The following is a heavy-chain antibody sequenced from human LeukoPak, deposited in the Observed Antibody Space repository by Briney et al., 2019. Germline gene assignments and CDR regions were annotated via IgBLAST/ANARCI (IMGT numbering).Heavy chain of an antibody. V-gene: IGHV4-59*01. CDR1: GGSISSYY. D-gene: IGHD3-10*01. Sequence: SETLSLTCTVSGGSISSYYWSWIRQPPGKGLEWMGYIYYSGSTNYNPSLKSRLTISVDTSKNQFSLKLSSVTAADTAVYYCAREGYYGSGSRDAFDIWGQGTMVTVSS. CDR3: AREGYYGSGSRDAFDI. CDR2: IYYSGST. J-gene: IGHJ3*02.